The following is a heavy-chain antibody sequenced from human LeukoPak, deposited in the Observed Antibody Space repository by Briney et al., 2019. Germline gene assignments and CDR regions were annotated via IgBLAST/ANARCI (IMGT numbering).Heavy chain of an antibody. J-gene: IGHJ4*02. CDR1: GFTFSSYG. V-gene: IGHV3-30*02. D-gene: IGHD3-16*01. CDR2: IRYDGSKK. Sequence: PGGSLRLSCAASGFTFSSYGMHWVRQAPGKGLEWVSFIRYDGSKKYFADSVKGRFTISRDNSKNTLYLQMNTLRAEDTAVYYCAKDFVSYDQYYFDYWGQGTLVTVSS. CDR3: AKDFVSYDQYYFDY.